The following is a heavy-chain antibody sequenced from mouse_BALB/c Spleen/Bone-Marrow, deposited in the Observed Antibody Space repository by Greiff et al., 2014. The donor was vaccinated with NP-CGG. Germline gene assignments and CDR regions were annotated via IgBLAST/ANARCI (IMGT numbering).Heavy chain of an antibody. CDR2: ISTYPGNT. CDR1: GYTFTDYA. D-gene: IGHD2-4*01. V-gene: IGHV1-67*01. Sequence: QVQLKQSGPELVRPGVSVKISCKGSGYTFTDYAMHWVKQSHAKSLEWIGVISTYPGNTNYNQKFKGKATMTVDKSSSTAYMEPARLTSEDSAIYYCARGIYYDSTWFAYWGQGTLVTVSA. CDR3: ARGIYYDSTWFAY. J-gene: IGHJ3*01.